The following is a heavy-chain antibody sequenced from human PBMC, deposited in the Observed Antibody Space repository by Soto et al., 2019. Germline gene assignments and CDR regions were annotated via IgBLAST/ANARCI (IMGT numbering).Heavy chain of an antibody. V-gene: IGHV1-2*04. CDR1: GYTFTGYY. J-gene: IGHJ4*02. CDR2: INPNSGGT. CDR3: ARVAVAGAYFDY. D-gene: IGHD6-19*01. Sequence: QVQLVQSGAEVKKPGASVKVSCKASGYTFTGYYMHWVRQAPGQGLEWMGWINPNSGGTNYAQKFQCWVTMTRDTSISTADMELSRLRSDDTAVYYCARVAVAGAYFDYWGQGTLVTVSS.